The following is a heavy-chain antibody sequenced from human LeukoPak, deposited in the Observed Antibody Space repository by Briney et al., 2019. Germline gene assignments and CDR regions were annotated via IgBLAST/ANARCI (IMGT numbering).Heavy chain of an antibody. Sequence: GESLKISCKGSGDRFTSYWIGWVRQMPGEGLEWMGIIYPSDSDTRYSPSFQGQVSISADKSISAAYLQWSSLKASDTAMYYCARHSSTAYYDSSGLPYDAFDIWGQGTMVTVSS. D-gene: IGHD3-22*01. CDR3: ARHSSTAYYDSSGLPYDAFDI. CDR2: IYPSDSDT. V-gene: IGHV5-51*01. CDR1: GDRFTSYW. J-gene: IGHJ3*02.